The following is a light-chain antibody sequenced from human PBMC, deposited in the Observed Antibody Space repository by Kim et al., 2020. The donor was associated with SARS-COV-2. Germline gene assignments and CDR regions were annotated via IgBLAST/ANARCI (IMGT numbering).Light chain of an antibody. Sequence: SSELTQDPAVSVALGQTVRITCQGDSLRSYYASWYQQKPGQAPVLVIYGKNNRPSGIPDRFSGSSSGNTASLTITGAQAEDEADYYCNSRDSSGNYQRVFGGGTKLTVL. J-gene: IGLJ3*02. CDR2: GKN. V-gene: IGLV3-19*01. CDR3: NSRDSSGNYQRV. CDR1: SLRSYY.